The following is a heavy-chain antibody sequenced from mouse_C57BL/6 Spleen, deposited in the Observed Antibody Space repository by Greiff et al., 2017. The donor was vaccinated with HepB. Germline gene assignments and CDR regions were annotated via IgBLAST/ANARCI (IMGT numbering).Heavy chain of an antibody. J-gene: IGHJ3*01. V-gene: IGHV1-81*01. CDR3: ARWYCGSSWFAY. CDR1: GYTFTSYG. D-gene: IGHD1-1*01. Sequence: VKLMESGAELARPGASVKLSCKASGYTFTSYGISWVKQRTGQGLEWIGEIYPRSGNTYYNEKFKGKATLTADKSSSTAYMELRSLTSEDSAVYFCARWYCGSSWFAYWGQGTLVTVSA. CDR2: IYPRSGNT.